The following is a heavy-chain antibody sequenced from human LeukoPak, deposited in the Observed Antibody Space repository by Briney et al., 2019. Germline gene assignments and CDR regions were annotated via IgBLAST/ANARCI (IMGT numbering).Heavy chain of an antibody. CDR2: IVVGSGNT. J-gene: IGHJ4*02. CDR3: ARATCGGDCHSDY. CDR1: GLTFISSA. D-gene: IGHD2-21*02. Sequence: SVKVSCKASGLTFISSAMQWVRQARGQRLEWIGWIVVGSGNTNYAQKFQERVTITRDMSTSTAYMELSSLRSEDTAVYYCARATCGGDCHSDYWGQGTLVTVSS. V-gene: IGHV1-58*02.